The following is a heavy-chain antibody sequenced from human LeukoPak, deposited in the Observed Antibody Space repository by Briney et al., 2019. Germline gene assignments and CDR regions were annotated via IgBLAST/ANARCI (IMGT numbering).Heavy chain of an antibody. J-gene: IGHJ3*02. V-gene: IGHV4-34*01. Sequence: SETLSLTCAVYGGSFRGYYWSWIRQPPGKGLEWIGEINHSGSTNYNPSLKSRVTISVDTSKNQFSLKLSSVTAADTAVYYCARDRDSSSWYRDAFDIWGQGTMVTVSS. D-gene: IGHD6-13*01. CDR1: GGSFRGYY. CDR3: ARDRDSSSWYRDAFDI. CDR2: INHSGST.